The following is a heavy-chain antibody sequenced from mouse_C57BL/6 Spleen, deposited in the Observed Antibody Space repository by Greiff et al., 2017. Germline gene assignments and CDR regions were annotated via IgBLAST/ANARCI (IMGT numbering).Heavy chain of an antibody. J-gene: IGHJ2*01. CDR1: GFTFSSYG. CDR3: ARQTITTVPYFDY. Sequence: EVKLEESGGDLVKPGGSLKLSCAASGFTFSSYGMSWVRQTPDKRLEWVATISSGGSYTYYPDSVKGRFTISRDNAKNTLYLQMSSLKSEDTAMYYCARQTITTVPYFDYWGQGTTLTVSS. V-gene: IGHV5-6*02. D-gene: IGHD1-1*01. CDR2: ISSGGSYT.